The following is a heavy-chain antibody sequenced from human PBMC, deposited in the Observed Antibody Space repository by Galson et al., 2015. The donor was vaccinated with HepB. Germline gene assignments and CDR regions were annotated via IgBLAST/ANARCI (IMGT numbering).Heavy chain of an antibody. J-gene: IGHJ5*02. CDR3: ARDSLPYCSGGSCYWFDP. Sequence: SVKVSCKASGYTFTSYAMHWVRQAPGQRLEWMGWINAGNGNTKYSQKFQGRVTITRDTSASTAYMELSSLRSEDTAVYYCARDSLPYCSGGSCYWFDPWGQGTLVTVSS. CDR1: GYTFTSYA. CDR2: INAGNGNT. D-gene: IGHD2-15*01. V-gene: IGHV1-3*01.